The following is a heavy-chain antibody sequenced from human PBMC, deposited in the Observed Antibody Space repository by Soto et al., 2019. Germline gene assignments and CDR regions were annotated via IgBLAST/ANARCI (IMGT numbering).Heavy chain of an antibody. J-gene: IGHJ6*02. Sequence: VQLVQSGAEVKKPGSSVKVSCKASGGTFSSYAINWVRQAPGQGLEWMGGIIPIFGTADYAQKFQGRVTITADQCTSTAYMELSSLRSEDTAVYYCAHCLLGVNYYYGMDVWGQGTTVTVSS. CDR2: IIPIFGTA. CDR3: AHCLLGVNYYYGMDV. D-gene: IGHD3-16*01. CDR1: GGTFSSYA. V-gene: IGHV1-69*12.